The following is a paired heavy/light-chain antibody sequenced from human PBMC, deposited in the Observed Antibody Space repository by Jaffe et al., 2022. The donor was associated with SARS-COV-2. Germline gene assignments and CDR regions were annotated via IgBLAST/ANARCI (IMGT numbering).Heavy chain of an antibody. CDR3: ARGYLTVAGVW. J-gene: IGHJ4*02. V-gene: IGHV4-39*01. Sequence: QLQLQESGPGLVKPSETLSLTCTVSGGSISSDTYYWGWTRQPPGKGLEWIGGVNPSGRTNYNPSLKSRITTSLDTSKNQFSLRLSSMTAADTAVYYCARGYLTVAGVWWGQGTLVTVSS. CDR2: VNPSGRT. CDR1: GGSISSDTYY. D-gene: IGHD6-19*01.
Light chain of an antibody. CDR1: SSDVGSYNF. CDR3: SSYTSSSTLV. V-gene: IGLV2-14*03. J-gene: IGLJ2*01. Sequence: QSALTQPASVSGSPGQSITISCTGTSSDVGSYNFVSWYQQHPGKAPKNLIYDVSNRPSGVSNRFSGSKSGNTASLTISGLQSEDEADYYCSSYTSSSTLVFGGGTKLTVL. CDR2: DVS.